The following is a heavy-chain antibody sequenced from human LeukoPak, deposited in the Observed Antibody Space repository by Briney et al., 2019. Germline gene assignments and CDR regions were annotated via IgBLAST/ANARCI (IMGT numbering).Heavy chain of an antibody. Sequence: PGGSLRPSCAATGFSISDYYMSWIRQAPGKGLEWVSYISSTSSYANYADSVKGRFTISRDNAKNSLYLQMNSLRAEDTAVYYCARDRSIASAGTINWISPCSQGTLVTVSS. CDR3: ARDRSIASAGTINWISP. CDR1: GFSISDYY. J-gene: IGHJ5*02. CDR2: ISSTSSYA. V-gene: IGHV3-11*06. D-gene: IGHD6-13*01.